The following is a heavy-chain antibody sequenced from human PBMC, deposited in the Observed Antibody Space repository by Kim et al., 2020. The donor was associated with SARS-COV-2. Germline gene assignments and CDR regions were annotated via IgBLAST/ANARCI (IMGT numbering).Heavy chain of an antibody. V-gene: IGHV1-2*06. J-gene: IGHJ6*02. D-gene: IGHD4-4*01. CDR3: AICNSPDYYGMDV. Sequence: ASVKVSCKASGYTFTGYYMHWVRQAPGQGLEWMGRINPNSGDTISARKFQGRVTMTRDTSISTAYMELSRLRSDDTAVYYCAICNSPDYYGMDVWGQGTT. CDR2: INPNSGDT. CDR1: GYTFTGYY.